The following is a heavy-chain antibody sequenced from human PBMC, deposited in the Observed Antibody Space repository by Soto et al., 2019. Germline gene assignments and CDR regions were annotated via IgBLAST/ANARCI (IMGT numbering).Heavy chain of an antibody. V-gene: IGHV3-21*01. Sequence: GGSLRLSCAASGFTFSSYSMNWVRQAPGKGLEWVSSISSSSSYIYYADSVKGRFTISRDNAKNSLYLQMNSLRAEDTAVYYCARAVVTGKQNYEYWGQGTLVTVSS. CDR1: GFTFSSYS. CDR3: ARAVVTGKQNYEY. J-gene: IGHJ4*02. D-gene: IGHD1-20*01. CDR2: ISSSSSYI.